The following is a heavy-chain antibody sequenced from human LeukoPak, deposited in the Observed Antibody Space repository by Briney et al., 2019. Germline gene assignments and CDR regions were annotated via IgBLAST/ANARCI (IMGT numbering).Heavy chain of an antibody. V-gene: IGHV3-30-3*01. CDR2: ISKDGSDK. Sequence: GGSLRLSCAASGFTFSDYAMHWVRQAPGKGLEWVAVISKDGSDKYYPGSVRGRFTISRDNSKNTIYLQMDSLRAEDTAIYYCAKNSGSYSYFDYWGQGILVTVSS. J-gene: IGHJ4*02. CDR1: GFTFSDYA. CDR3: AKNSGSYSYFDY. D-gene: IGHD1-26*01.